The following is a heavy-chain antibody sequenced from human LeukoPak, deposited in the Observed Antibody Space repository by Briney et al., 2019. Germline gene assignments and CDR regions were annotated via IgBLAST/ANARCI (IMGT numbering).Heavy chain of an antibody. CDR3: ARPSDRKDFWSVPNWFDP. V-gene: IGHV5-51*01. CDR1: GYSFTSYW. CDR2: IYPGDSDT. Sequence: GESLRISCKGSGYSFTSYWIGWVRQMLGKGLEWLGIIYPGDSDTRYAPSFQGHVTLSANKTISTAYLQWSSLKASDTAMYYCARPSDRKDFWSVPNWFDPWGQGTLVTVSS. D-gene: IGHD3-3*01. J-gene: IGHJ5*02.